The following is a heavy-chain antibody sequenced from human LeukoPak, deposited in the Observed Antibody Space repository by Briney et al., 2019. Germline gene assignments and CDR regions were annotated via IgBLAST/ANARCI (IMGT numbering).Heavy chain of an antibody. Sequence: PGGSLRLSCAASGFTFSDYYMSWIRQAPGKGLEWVSYISSSGSTIYYADSVKGRFTISRDSAKNSLYLQMNSLRAEDTAVYYCARDQDDYEFPDYWGQGTLVTVSS. CDR3: ARDQDDYEFPDY. D-gene: IGHD4-17*01. CDR1: GFTFSDYY. V-gene: IGHV3-11*01. J-gene: IGHJ4*02. CDR2: ISSSGSTI.